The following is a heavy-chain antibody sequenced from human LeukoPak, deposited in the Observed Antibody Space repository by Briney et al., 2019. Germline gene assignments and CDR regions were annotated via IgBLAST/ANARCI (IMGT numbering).Heavy chain of an antibody. CDR2: IYYSGSS. CDR1: RGSISTYY. D-gene: IGHD5-18*01. J-gene: IGHJ4*02. Sequence: SETLSLTCNVSRGSISTYYWSWIRQPPGKGLEWIGHIYYSGSSSYHPFLQSRVTMSVDTSKNQFSLKLISVTAADTAVYYCVRRRASHQTGYGSFDYWGRGALVTVSS. V-gene: IGHV4-59*12. CDR3: VRRRASHQTGYGSFDY.